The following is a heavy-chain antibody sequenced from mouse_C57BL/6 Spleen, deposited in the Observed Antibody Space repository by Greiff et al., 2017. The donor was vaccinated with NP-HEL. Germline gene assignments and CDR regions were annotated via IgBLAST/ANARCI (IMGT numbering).Heavy chain of an antibody. CDR1: GYTFTSYW. CDR3: ARRGVDDYYGRGYFDV. D-gene: IGHD1-1*01. CDR2: IDPSDSYT. Sequence: QVQLQQPGAELVKPGASVKLSCKASGYTFTSYWMQWVKQRPGQGLEWIGEIDPSDSYTNYNQKFKGKATLTVDTSSSTAYMQLSSLTSEDSAVYYCARRGVDDYYGRGYFDVWGTGTTVTVSS. V-gene: IGHV1-50*01. J-gene: IGHJ1*03.